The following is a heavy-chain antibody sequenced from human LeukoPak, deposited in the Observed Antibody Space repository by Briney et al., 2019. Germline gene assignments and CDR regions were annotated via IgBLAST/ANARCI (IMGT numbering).Heavy chain of an antibody. CDR2: INPNSGGT. J-gene: IGHJ4*02. Sequence: ASVKVSCKASEYTFTGYYMHWVRQAPGQGLEWMGWINPNSGGTNYAQKFQGRVTMTRGTSISTAYMELSRLRSDDTAVYYCARGRRGYCTNGVCSDFDYWGQGTLVTVSS. D-gene: IGHD2-8*01. CDR3: ARGRRGYCTNGVCSDFDY. V-gene: IGHV1-2*02. CDR1: EYTFTGYY.